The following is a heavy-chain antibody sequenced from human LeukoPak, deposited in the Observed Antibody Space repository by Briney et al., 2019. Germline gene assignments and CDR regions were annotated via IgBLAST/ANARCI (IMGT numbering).Heavy chain of an antibody. J-gene: IGHJ4*02. V-gene: IGHV4-61*01. CDR1: GGSFSSGSYY. Sequence: KASETLSLTCTVSGGSFSSGSYYWSWIRQPPGKGLEWIGYIYYSGSTNYNPSLKSRVTISVDTSKNQFSLKLSSVTAADTAVYYCAREVHPYYYDSSGYPRTLDYWGQGTLVTVSS. CDR3: AREVHPYYYDSSGYPRTLDY. D-gene: IGHD3-22*01. CDR2: IYYSGST.